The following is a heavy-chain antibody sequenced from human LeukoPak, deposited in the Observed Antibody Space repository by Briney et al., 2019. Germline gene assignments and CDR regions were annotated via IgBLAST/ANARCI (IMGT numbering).Heavy chain of an antibody. Sequence: PSETLSLTCTVSGGSISSSSYYWGWIRQPPGKGLEWIGSIYYSGSTYYNPSLKSRVTISVDTSKNQFSLKLSSVTAADTAVYYCARERIAAADRYYYYYMDVWGKGTTVTVSS. J-gene: IGHJ6*03. D-gene: IGHD6-13*01. CDR2: IYYSGST. CDR3: ARERIAAADRYYYYYMDV. CDR1: GGSISSSSYY. V-gene: IGHV4-39*07.